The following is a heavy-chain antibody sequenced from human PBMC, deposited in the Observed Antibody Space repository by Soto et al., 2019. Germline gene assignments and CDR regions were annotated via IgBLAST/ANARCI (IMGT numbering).Heavy chain of an antibody. CDR1: GGTFSSYA. J-gene: IGHJ6*02. CDR2: IIPIFGTA. CDR3: ARLGCSSNSCSPEYYYYGMDV. Sequence: QVQLVQSGAEVKKPGSSVKVSCKASGGTFSSYAISWVRQAPGQGLEWMGGIIPIFGTANYAQKVQGSVMITADNTTSTAYMELRSLRSEDTAVYYCARLGCSSNSCSPEYYYYGMDVWGQGTTVPVSS. V-gene: IGHV1-69*06. D-gene: IGHD2-2*01.